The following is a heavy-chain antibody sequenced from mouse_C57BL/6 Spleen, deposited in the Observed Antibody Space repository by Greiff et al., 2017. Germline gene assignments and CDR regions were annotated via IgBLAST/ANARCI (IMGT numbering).Heavy chain of an antibody. CDR1: GFTFSNYW. CDR3: TKLGRDWYFDV. D-gene: IGHD4-1*01. CDR2: IRLKSDNYAT. V-gene: IGHV6-3*01. Sequence: EVKLEESGGGLVQPGGSMKLSCVASGFTFSNYWMNWVRQSPEKGLEWVAQIRLKSDNYATHYAESVKGRFTISRDDSKSSVYLQMNNLRAEDTGIYYCTKLGRDWYFDVWGTGTTVTVSS. J-gene: IGHJ1*03.